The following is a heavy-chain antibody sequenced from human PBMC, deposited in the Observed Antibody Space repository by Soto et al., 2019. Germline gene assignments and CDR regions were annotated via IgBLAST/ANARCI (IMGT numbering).Heavy chain of an antibody. CDR2: ISHDGSKK. CDR3: AKDWNDANYDYGTDV. CDR1: GFAFSSFG. D-gene: IGHD1-1*01. Sequence: QVQLVESGGGVVQPGRSLRLPCVASGFAFSSFGMHWVRQAPGKGLEWVAFISHDGSKKKFVDSVKGRFTISRDDSGNTLYLQMNSLRADDTAVYFCAKDWNDANYDYGTDVWGQGTTVTVSS. V-gene: IGHV3-30*18. J-gene: IGHJ6*02.